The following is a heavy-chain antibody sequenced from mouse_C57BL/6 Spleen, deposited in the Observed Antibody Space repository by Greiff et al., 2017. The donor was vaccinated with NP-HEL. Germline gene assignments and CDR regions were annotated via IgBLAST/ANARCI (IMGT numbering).Heavy chain of an antibody. CDR2: ISYSGST. CDR3: ARDHYGSSYGYFDY. Sequence: DVKLVESGPGMVKPSQSLSLTCTVTGYSITSGYDWHWIRHFPGNKLEWMGYISYSGSTNYNPSLKSRISITHDTSKNHFFLKLNSVTTEDTATYYCARDHYGSSYGYFDYWGQGTTLTVSS. D-gene: IGHD1-1*01. V-gene: IGHV3-1*01. J-gene: IGHJ2*01. CDR1: GYSITSGYD.